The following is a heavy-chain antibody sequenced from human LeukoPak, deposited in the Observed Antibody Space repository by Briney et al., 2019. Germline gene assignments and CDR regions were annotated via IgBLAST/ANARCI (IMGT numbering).Heavy chain of an antibody. D-gene: IGHD6-6*01. J-gene: IGHJ4*02. CDR2: ISWNGVTT. CDR1: GFTFEDYT. CDR3: AKERGSSGYFDY. V-gene: IGHV3-43*01. Sequence: GGSLRLSCAASGFTFEDYTMHWVRQAPGKGLEWVSRISWNGVTTYYEDSVKGRFTISRDNSKNSLYLQMYSLRTEDTALYYCAKERGSSGYFDYWGQGTLVTVSS.